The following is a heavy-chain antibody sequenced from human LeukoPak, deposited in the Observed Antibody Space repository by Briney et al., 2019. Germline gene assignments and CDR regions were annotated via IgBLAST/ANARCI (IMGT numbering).Heavy chain of an antibody. CDR3: AKTSRAIGTLYGMDV. Sequence: GGSLRLSCAASGFTFGDYAMHWVRQGPGTGQERVSGISWNSGSIGYADSVKGRFTISRDNAKNSLYLQMNSLRAEDTALYYCAKTSRAIGTLYGMDVWGQGTTVTVSS. CDR1: GFTFGDYA. D-gene: IGHD3-10*01. CDR2: ISWNSGSI. J-gene: IGHJ6*02. V-gene: IGHV3-9*01.